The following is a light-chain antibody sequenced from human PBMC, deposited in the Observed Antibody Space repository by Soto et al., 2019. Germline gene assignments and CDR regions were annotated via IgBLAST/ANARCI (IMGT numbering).Light chain of an antibody. CDR2: GAS. CDR1: QSISSY. CDR3: QRDYSTPRT. Sequence: DIQVTQSPSSLSASVGDRVTITCRASQSISSYLNWYQQKPGKAPKLLIYGASSLQSGVPSRFSGSGSGTDFTLTISSLQPEDFATYYCQRDYSTPRTFGQGTKVDIK. J-gene: IGKJ1*01. V-gene: IGKV1-39*01.